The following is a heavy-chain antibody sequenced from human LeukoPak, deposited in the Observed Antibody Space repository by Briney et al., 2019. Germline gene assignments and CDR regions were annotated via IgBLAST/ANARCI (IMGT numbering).Heavy chain of an antibody. J-gene: IGHJ4*02. D-gene: IGHD1-1*01. V-gene: IGHV3-30*02. CDR1: GFTFSTYG. Sequence: GGSMRLSCGPSGFTFSTYGMHWVRQAPGKGLEWVAFIRYDGSNKYYAGSVKGRFTISRDNSKNTLYLQMNSMRAEDTAVYFCAKDKDPWKSTSISDFDYWGQGTLVTVSS. CDR2: IRYDGSNK. CDR3: AKDKDPWKSTSISDFDY.